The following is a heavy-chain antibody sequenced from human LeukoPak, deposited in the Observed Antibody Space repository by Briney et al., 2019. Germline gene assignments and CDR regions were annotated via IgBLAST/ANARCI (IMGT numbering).Heavy chain of an antibody. J-gene: IGHJ4*02. CDR2: IYYSGST. Sequence: SETLSLTCTVSGGSISSYYWSWIRQPPGKGLEWIGYIYYSGSTNYNPSLKSRVTISVDTSKNQFSLKLSSVTAADTAVYYCARERGGRRIFDYWGQGTLVTVSS. CDR1: GGSISSYY. V-gene: IGHV4-59*01. D-gene: IGHD3-10*01. CDR3: ARERGGRRIFDY.